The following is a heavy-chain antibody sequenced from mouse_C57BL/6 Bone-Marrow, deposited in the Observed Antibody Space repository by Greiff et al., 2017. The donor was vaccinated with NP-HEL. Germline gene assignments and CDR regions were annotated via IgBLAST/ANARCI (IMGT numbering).Heavy chain of an antibody. V-gene: IGHV1-39*01. D-gene: IGHD1-1*01. CDR1: GYSFTDYN. CDR2: INPNYGTT. CDR3: AREGYYYGIPWFAY. J-gene: IGHJ3*01. Sequence: EVQLKESGPELVKPGASVKISCKASGYSFTDYNMNWVKQSNGKSLEWIGVINPNYGTTSYNQKFKGKATLTVDQSSSTAYMQLNSLTSEDSAVYYCAREGYYYGIPWFAYWGQGTLVTVSA.